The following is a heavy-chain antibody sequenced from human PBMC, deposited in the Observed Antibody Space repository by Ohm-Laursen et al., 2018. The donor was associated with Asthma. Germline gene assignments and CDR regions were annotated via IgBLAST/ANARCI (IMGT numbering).Heavy chain of an antibody. CDR2: IYSGGST. CDR3: ARDAIAADETGYYYYYGMDV. J-gene: IGHJ6*02. V-gene: IGHV3-53*01. D-gene: IGHD6-13*01. Sequence: SLRLSCAASGFTVSSNYMSWVRQAPGKGLEWVSVIYSGGSTYYADSVKGRFTISRDNSKNTLYLQMNSLRAEDTAVYYCARDAIAADETGYYYYYGMDVWGQGTTVTVSS. CDR1: GFTVSSNY.